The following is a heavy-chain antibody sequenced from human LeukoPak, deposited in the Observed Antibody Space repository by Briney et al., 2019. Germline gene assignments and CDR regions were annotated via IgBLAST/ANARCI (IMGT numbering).Heavy chain of an antibody. CDR2: IKQDGSEK. V-gene: IGHV3-7*03. CDR1: GFTFSNYW. Sequence: GGSLRLSCAASGFTFSNYWMTWVRQAPGKGLEWVASIKQDGSEKYYVDSVKGRFTFSRDNAKNSLYLQMDSLRAEDTAVYYCAAERSQYYFDYWGQGTLVTVSS. J-gene: IGHJ4*02. CDR3: AAERSQYYFDY.